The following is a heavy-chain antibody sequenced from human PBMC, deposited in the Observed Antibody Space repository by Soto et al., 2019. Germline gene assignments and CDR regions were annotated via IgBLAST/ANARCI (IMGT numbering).Heavy chain of an antibody. CDR2: ISAYNGNT. J-gene: IGHJ6*02. D-gene: IGHD3-10*01. Sequence: ASVKVSCKASGYTFTSYGISWVRQAPGQGLESMGWISAYNGNTNYAQKLQGRVTMTTDTSTSTAYMGLRSLRSDDTAVHYCARDHLDFYYGSVSYCRAYYYYGMVVRGQGTTVTVSS. CDR3: ARDHLDFYYGSVSYCRAYYYYGMVV. CDR1: GYTFTSYG. V-gene: IGHV1-18*01.